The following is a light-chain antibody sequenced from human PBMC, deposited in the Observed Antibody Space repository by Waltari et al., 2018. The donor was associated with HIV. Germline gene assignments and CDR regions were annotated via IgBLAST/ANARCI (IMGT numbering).Light chain of an antibody. CDR2: GTS. Sequence: EIVMTQSPAALSVSPGERATLSCRASQSVSTNLAWYQQKPGQAPRLLIYGTSTRATGISDRFSGSGSGTELTLTISSLQSEDFAVYYCHQYNNWPPWTFGQGTKVEIK. J-gene: IGKJ1*01. CDR3: HQYNNWPPWT. CDR1: QSVSTN. V-gene: IGKV3-15*01.